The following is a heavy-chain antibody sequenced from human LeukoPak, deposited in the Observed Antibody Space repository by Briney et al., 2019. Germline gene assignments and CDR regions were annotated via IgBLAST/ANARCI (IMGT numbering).Heavy chain of an antibody. J-gene: IGHJ4*02. Sequence: SETLSLTCTVSGYSTSSGYYWGWIRQPPGKGLEWIGSIYHSGSTYYNPSLKSRVTISVDTSKNQFSLKLSSVTAADTAVYYCASPPFGGSGSYNDYWGQGTLVTVSS. CDR1: GYSTSSGYY. CDR3: ASPPFGGSGSYNDY. CDR2: IYHSGST. V-gene: IGHV4-38-2*02. D-gene: IGHD3-10*01.